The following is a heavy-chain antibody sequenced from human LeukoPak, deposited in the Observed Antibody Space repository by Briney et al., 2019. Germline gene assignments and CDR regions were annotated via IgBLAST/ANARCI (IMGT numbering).Heavy chain of an antibody. CDR2: IYPGDSDT. J-gene: IGHJ3*02. CDR3: ARRNPLSGDVFDI. V-gene: IGHV5-51*01. Sequence: GESLKISCKGSGYSFPNYWIGWVRQMPGKGLEWMGIIYPGDSDTRYSPSFQGQVTISADKSISTAYLQWSSLKASDTAMYYCARRNPLSGDVFDIWGQGTMVTVSS. CDR1: GYSFPNYW. D-gene: IGHD1-1*01.